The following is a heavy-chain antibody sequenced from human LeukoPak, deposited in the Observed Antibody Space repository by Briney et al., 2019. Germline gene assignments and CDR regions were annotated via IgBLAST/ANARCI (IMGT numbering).Heavy chain of an antibody. CDR2: IYYSGST. J-gene: IGHJ3*02. CDR3: VRHLSAGRPAFDI. V-gene: IGHV4-59*08. D-gene: IGHD2-15*01. Sequence: SETLSLTCTVSGGSINSYYWSWIRQPPGKGLEWIGYIYYSGSTNYTPSLKRRVTISVDTSNNKFSLKLTSLTAADTAVYYCVRHLSAGRPAFDIWGQGTMVTVSS. CDR1: GGSINSYY.